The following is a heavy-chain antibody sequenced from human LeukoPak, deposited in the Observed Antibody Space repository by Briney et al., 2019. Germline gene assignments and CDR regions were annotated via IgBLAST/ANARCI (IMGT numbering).Heavy chain of an antibody. J-gene: IGHJ4*02. CDR1: GFTFSSYE. CDR3: AKDPLINRIFTVTTHFDY. Sequence: GGSLRLSCAASGFTFSSYEMNWVRQAPGKGLEWVSYISSSGSTIYYADSVKGRFTISRDNAKNSLYLQMNSLRAEDTAVYYCAKDPLINRIFTVTTHFDYWGQGTLVTVSS. D-gene: IGHD4-17*01. V-gene: IGHV3-48*03. CDR2: ISSSGSTI.